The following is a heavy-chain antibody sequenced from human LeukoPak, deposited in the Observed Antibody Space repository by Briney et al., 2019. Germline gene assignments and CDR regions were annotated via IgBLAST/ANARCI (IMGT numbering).Heavy chain of an antibody. V-gene: IGHV1-18*01. D-gene: IGHD3-16*02. J-gene: IGHJ4*02. CDR3: ARVMITFGGVIVIGNDY. Sequence: ASVKVSCKASGYTFTSYGISWVRQAPGQGLEWMGWISAYNGNTNYAQKLQGRVTMTTDTSTGTAYMELRSLRSDDTAVYYCARVMITFGGVIVIGNDYWGQGTLVTVSS. CDR2: ISAYNGNT. CDR1: GYTFTSYG.